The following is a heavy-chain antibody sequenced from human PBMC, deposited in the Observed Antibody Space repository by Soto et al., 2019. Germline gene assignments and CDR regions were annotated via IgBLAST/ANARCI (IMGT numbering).Heavy chain of an antibody. Sequence: ASVKVSCKVSGYTLTELSMHWVRQAPGKGLEWMGGFDPEDGETIYAQKFQGRVTMTEDTSTDTAYMELSSLRSEDTAVYYCATDLMGYYDSSGPGLRDYWGQGTLVTVSS. CDR1: GYTLTELS. V-gene: IGHV1-24*01. CDR2: FDPEDGET. CDR3: ATDLMGYYDSSGPGLRDY. D-gene: IGHD3-22*01. J-gene: IGHJ4*02.